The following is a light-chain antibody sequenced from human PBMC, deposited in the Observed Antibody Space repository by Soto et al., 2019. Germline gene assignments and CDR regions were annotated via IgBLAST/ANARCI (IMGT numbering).Light chain of an antibody. V-gene: IGLV2-11*01. Sequence: QSALTQPRSVSGSPGQSVTISCTGTSSDVGGYNYVSWYHQHPGKAPKLMIYDVSKRPSGVPDRFSGSKSGNTASLTISGLQDEDEADYYCCSSAGSYSYVFGTGTKLTVL. CDR2: DVS. CDR1: SSDVGGYNY. CDR3: CSSAGSYSYV. J-gene: IGLJ1*01.